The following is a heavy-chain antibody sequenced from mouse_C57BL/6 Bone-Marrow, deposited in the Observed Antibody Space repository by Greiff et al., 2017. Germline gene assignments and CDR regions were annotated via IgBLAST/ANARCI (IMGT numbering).Heavy chain of an antibody. CDR3: ARKGGAWFAY. CDR2: FHPNSGST. V-gene: IGHV1-64*01. Sequence: VQLQQPGAELVKPGASVKLSCKASGYTFTSYWMHWVKQRPGQGLEWIGMFHPNSGSTNYNEKFKSKATLTVDKSSSTAYMQLSSLTSEDSAVYYCARKGGAWFAYWGQGTLVTVSA. J-gene: IGHJ3*01. CDR1: GYTFTSYW.